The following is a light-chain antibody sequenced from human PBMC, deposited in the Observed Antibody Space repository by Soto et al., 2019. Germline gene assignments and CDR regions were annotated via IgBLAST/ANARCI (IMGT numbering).Light chain of an antibody. V-gene: IGLV3-21*04. Sequence: SYELTQPPSVSVAPGKTARITCGGNDIGSKSVNWYQQKPGRAPVLVIYYDSDRPSGIPERFSGSNSGNTATLTISGVEAGDEADYYCQVWDSSSDHVVFGGGTKLTVL. CDR1: DIGSKS. CDR2: YDS. J-gene: IGLJ2*01. CDR3: QVWDSSSDHVV.